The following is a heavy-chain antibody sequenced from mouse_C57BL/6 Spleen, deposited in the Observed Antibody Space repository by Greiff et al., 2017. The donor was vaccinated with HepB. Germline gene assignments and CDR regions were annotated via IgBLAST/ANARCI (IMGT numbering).Heavy chain of an antibody. Sequence: DVQLQESGEGLVKPGGSLKLSCAASGFTFSSYAMSWVRQTPEKRLEWVAYISSGGDYIYYADTVKGRFTISRDNARNTLYLQMSSLKSEDTAMYYCTREDYYGSSYDYYAMDYWGQGTSVTVSS. CDR1: GFTFSSYA. V-gene: IGHV5-9-1*02. D-gene: IGHD1-1*01. CDR2: ISSGGDYI. CDR3: TREDYYGSSYDYYAMDY. J-gene: IGHJ4*01.